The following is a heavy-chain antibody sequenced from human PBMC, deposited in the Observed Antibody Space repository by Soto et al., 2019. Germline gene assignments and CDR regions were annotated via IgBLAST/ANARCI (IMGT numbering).Heavy chain of an antibody. CDR3: AKGSYRPHDY. J-gene: IGHJ4*02. CDR2: ISGSGDTT. CDR1: GFTFSTYA. Sequence: LRLSCAASGFTFSTYAMSWVRQAPGKGLEWVSAISGSGDTTYYANSVKGRFTISRDNSKNTLYLQMNRLRAEDTAVYYCAKGSYRPHDYWGQGTLVTVSS. V-gene: IGHV3-23*01. D-gene: IGHD1-26*01.